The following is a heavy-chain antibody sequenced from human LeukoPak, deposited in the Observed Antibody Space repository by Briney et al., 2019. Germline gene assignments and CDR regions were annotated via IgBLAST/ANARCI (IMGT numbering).Heavy chain of an antibody. CDR3: AREKAVAFDY. CDR1: GFTMSSNW. D-gene: IGHD6-19*01. V-gene: IGHV3-7*01. CDR2: IKQDGSEK. Sequence: GGSLRPSCAASGFTMSSNWMTWVRQAPGKGLEWVANIKQDGSEKYYVDSVKGRFTISRDNAKNSLYLQMNSLRAEDTAVYYCAREKAVAFDYLGQGTLVTVSS. J-gene: IGHJ4*02.